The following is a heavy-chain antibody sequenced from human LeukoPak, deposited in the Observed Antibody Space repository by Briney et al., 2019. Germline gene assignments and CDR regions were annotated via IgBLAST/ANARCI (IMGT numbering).Heavy chain of an antibody. J-gene: IGHJ6*02. Sequence: GSLRLSCAASGFTFSSYAMSWVRQAPGKGLEWVSGISGSGGTTYYADSVKGRFTISRDNSKNTLYLQMNSLRAEDTAVYYCAKDHRSSVYYYYGMDVWGQGTTVTVSS. CDR2: ISGSGGTT. D-gene: IGHD6-19*01. CDR3: AKDHRSSVYYYYGMDV. V-gene: IGHV3-23*01. CDR1: GFTFSSYA.